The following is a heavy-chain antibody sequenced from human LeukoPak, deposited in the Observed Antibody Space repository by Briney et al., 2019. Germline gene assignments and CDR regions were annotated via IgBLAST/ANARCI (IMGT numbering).Heavy chain of an antibody. D-gene: IGHD6-19*01. V-gene: IGHV3-30*02. CDR1: GFTFSSYG. Sequence: GGSLRLSCAASGFTFSSYGMHWVRQAPGKGLEWVAFIRYDGSNKYYADSVKGRFTISRDNSKNTLYLQMNSLRAEDTAVYYCAKGGGWYERYYGMDVWGQGTTVTVSS. CDR2: IRYDGSNK. CDR3: AKGGGWYERYYGMDV. J-gene: IGHJ6*02.